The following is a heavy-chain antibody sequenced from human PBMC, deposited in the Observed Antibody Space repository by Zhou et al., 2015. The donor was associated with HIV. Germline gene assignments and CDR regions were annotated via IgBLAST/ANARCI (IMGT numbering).Heavy chain of an antibody. CDR2: IIPIFGTA. Sequence: QVQLVQSGAEVKKPGSSVKVSCKASGGTFSSYAISWVRQAPGQGLEWMGGIIPIFGTANYAQKFQGRVTITADKSTSTAYMELSSLRSEDTAVYYCATTRIVDTAMVTDLMGYWGQGTPGHRLL. CDR1: GGTFSSYA. CDR3: ATTRIVDTAMVTDLMGY. V-gene: IGHV1-69*06. J-gene: IGHJ4*02. D-gene: IGHD5-18*01.